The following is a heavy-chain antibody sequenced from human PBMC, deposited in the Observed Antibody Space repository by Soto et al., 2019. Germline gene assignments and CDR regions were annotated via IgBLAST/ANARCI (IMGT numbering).Heavy chain of an antibody. V-gene: IGHV4-34*01. Sequence: QVQLQQWGAGPLRPLETLSLTCGVSGGSFSGYYWAWIRQSPGKGLEWIGEINDRGSINYNPSLKGRVRFSVDTSKNHYSLNLRSVTAADTAVYFCARESHDMLTGPPWVWYFDLWGRGTLVTVSS. J-gene: IGHJ2*01. CDR3: ARESHDMLTGPPWVWYFDL. D-gene: IGHD3-9*01. CDR1: GGSFSGYY. CDR2: INDRGSI.